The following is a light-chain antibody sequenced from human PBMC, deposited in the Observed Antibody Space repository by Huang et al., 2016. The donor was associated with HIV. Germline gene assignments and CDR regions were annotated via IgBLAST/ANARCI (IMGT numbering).Light chain of an antibody. Sequence: EIVMTQSPATLSVSPGERATLSCRASQSVSSNLAWYQQKPGQAPRLLSYAASTRATGIPARFSGSGSGTKFTLTISSLQSEDFALYYCQQYDNWPPEYTFGQGTKLEIK. CDR1: QSVSSN. J-gene: IGKJ2*01. CDR3: QQYDNWPPEYT. V-gene: IGKV3-15*01. CDR2: AAS.